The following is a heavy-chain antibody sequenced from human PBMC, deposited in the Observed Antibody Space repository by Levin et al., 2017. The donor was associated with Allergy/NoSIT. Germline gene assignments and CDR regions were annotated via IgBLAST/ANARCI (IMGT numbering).Heavy chain of an antibody. D-gene: IGHD3-10*01. Sequence: GGSLRLSCVASGFTLRGSALHWVRQASGKGLEWVGRIRSRANSYATAYAASVTGRFTISRDDSKDTAYLEMNSLTTEDSATYYCILMGVSVYDYWGQGTLVTVSS. CDR2: IRSRANSYAT. CDR1: GFTLRGSA. CDR3: ILMGVSVYDY. J-gene: IGHJ4*02. V-gene: IGHV3-73*01.